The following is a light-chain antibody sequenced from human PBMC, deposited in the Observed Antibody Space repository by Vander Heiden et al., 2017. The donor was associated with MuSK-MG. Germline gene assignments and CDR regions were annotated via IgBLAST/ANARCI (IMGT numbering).Light chain of an antibody. CDR1: SSDVGGFNY. CDR3: SSYTNSTAVI. CDR2: EVS. Sequence: QSALTQPASVSGSLGQSITISCTGASSDVGGFNYVSWYQQNPGKAPKLIIFEVSNRPSGSSDRCSGSKSGNTASLTISGLQAEDEADYYCSSYTNSTAVIFGGGTKLTVL. V-gene: IGLV2-14*01. J-gene: IGLJ2*01.